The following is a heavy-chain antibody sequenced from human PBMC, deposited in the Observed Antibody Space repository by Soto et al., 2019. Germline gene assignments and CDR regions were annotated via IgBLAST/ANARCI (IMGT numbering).Heavy chain of an antibody. CDR1: GGSFSGHY. CDR3: ARGHHDYIWGSYRSIYYYYYLDV. D-gene: IGHD3-16*02. CDR2: INHSGST. Sequence: SETLSLTRAVYGGSFSGHYWSWIRQPPGKGLEWIGEINHSGSTNYNPSLKSRVTISVDTSKNQFSLKLSSVTAADTAVYYCARGHHDYIWGSYRSIYYYYYLDVWGKGTTVTVSS. V-gene: IGHV4-34*01. J-gene: IGHJ6*03.